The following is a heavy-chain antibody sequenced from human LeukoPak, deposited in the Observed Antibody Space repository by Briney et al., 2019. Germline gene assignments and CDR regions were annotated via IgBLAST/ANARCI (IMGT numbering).Heavy chain of an antibody. D-gene: IGHD3-22*01. CDR3: ARENSGSYVFDI. J-gene: IGHJ3*02. Sequence: GGSLRLSCAASGFTFSDYYMDWVRQAPGKGLEWVGRIRNNANGYATDYAASVKGRFTISRDNTKNSLYLQMNSLRAEDTAVYYCARENSGSYVFDIWGQGTMVTVSS. CDR2: IRNNANGYAT. CDR1: GFTFSDYY. V-gene: IGHV3-72*01.